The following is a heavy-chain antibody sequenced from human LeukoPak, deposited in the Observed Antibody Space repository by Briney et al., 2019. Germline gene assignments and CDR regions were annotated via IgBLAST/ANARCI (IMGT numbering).Heavy chain of an antibody. CDR2: TSAYNGNT. CDR3: ARDIAAAGSLGAFDI. CDR1: GYTFTSYG. V-gene: IGHV1-18*01. Sequence: ASVKVSCKASGYTFTSYGISWVRQAPGQGLEWMGWTSAYNGNTNYAQKLQGRVTMTTDTSTSTAYMELRSLRSDDTAVYYCARDIAAAGSLGAFDIWGQGTMVTVSS. J-gene: IGHJ3*02. D-gene: IGHD6-13*01.